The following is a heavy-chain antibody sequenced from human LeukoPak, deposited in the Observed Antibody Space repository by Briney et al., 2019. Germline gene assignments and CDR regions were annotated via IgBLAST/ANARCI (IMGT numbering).Heavy chain of an antibody. CDR3: ARQEYCSGGSCYTWFDP. J-gene: IGHJ5*02. Sequence: GESLKISCKGSGYSINNYWIGWVRQMPGKGLEWMGIIYPADSDIRYSPSFQGQVTISADKSISTAYLQWSSLKASDTAMYYCARQEYCSGGSCYTWFDPWGQGTPVTVSS. CDR1: GYSINNYW. V-gene: IGHV5-51*01. D-gene: IGHD2-15*01. CDR2: IYPADSDI.